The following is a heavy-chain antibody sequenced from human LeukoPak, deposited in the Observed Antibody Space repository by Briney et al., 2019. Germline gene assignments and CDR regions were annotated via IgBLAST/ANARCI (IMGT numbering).Heavy chain of an antibody. J-gene: IGHJ4*02. D-gene: IGHD3-22*01. Sequence: SETLSLTCAVYGGSFSDYYWSWIRQPPGKGLEWIGEINHSGSTKYNPSLKSRVTISVDTSKNQFSLKLSSVTAADTAVYYCASTYYDSSGYFDYWGQGTLVTVSS. CDR2: INHSGST. CDR3: ASTYYDSSGYFDY. V-gene: IGHV4-34*01. CDR1: GGSFSDYY.